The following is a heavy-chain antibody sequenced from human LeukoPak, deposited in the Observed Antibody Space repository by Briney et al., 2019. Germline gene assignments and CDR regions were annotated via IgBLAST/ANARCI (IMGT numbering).Heavy chain of an antibody. J-gene: IGHJ5*02. CDR2: IYTSGST. D-gene: IGHD5-12*01. Sequence: PSETLSLTCTVSGGSISSYYWSWIRQPAGKGLEWIGRIYTSGSTNYNPSLKSRVTMSVDTSKNQFSLKLSSVTAADTAVYYCARDHSGYDSVPWFDPWGQGTLVTVSS. CDR3: ARDHSGYDSVPWFDP. CDR1: GGSISSYY. V-gene: IGHV4-4*07.